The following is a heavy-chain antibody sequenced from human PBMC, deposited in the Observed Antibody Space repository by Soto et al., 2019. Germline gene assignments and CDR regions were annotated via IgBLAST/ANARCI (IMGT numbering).Heavy chain of an antibody. Sequence: ASVKVSCKASGGTFSSYAISWVRQAPGQGLEWMGGIIPIFGTANYAQKFQGRVTITADESTSTAYMELSSLRSEDTAVYYCASNIVVVVAATGNYYYYGMDVWGQGTTVTVSS. CDR1: GGTFSSYA. CDR3: ASNIVVVVAATGNYYYYGMDV. V-gene: IGHV1-69*13. CDR2: IIPIFGTA. J-gene: IGHJ6*02. D-gene: IGHD2-15*01.